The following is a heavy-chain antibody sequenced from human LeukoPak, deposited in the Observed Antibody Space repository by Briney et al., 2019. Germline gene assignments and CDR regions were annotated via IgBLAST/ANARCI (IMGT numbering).Heavy chain of an antibody. J-gene: IGHJ4*02. CDR1: GGTFSSYA. Sequence: SVKVSCKASGGTFSSYAISWVRQAPGQGLEWMGGIIPILGTANYAQKFQGRVTITADKSTSTAYMELSSLRSEDSAVYYCARGRSGYDSVDYWGQGTLVTVSS. V-gene: IGHV1-69*10. CDR3: ARGRSGYDSVDY. D-gene: IGHD5-12*01. CDR2: IIPILGTA.